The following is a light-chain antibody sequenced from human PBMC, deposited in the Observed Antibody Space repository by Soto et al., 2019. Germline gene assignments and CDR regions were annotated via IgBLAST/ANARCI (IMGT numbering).Light chain of an antibody. CDR2: DAS. CDR3: QQYNSYSPIT. CDR1: QSISSW. J-gene: IGKJ5*01. V-gene: IGKV1-5*01. Sequence: DIQMTQSPSTLSASVGDRVTITCRASQSISSWLAWYQQKPGRAPKLLIYDASSLESGVPSRFSGSGSGTEFTLTISSLQPGDFATYHCQQYNSYSPITFGQGTRLEIK.